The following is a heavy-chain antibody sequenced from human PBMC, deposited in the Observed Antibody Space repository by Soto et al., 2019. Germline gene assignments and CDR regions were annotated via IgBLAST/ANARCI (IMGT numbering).Heavy chain of an antibody. Sequence: QVQLVESGGGVVQPGRSLRLSCAASGFTFSSYVMHWVRQAPGKGLEWVAVISYDGSNKYYADSVKGRFTISRDNSKNTLYLQMNSLRAEDTAVYYCAKLVVQDAFDIWGQGTMVTVSS. CDR1: GFTFSSYV. V-gene: IGHV3-30*18. J-gene: IGHJ3*02. D-gene: IGHD2-2*01. CDR2: ISYDGSNK. CDR3: AKLVVQDAFDI.